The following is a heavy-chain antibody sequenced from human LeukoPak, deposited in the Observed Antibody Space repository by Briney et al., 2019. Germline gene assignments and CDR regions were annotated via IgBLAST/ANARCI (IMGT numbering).Heavy chain of an antibody. CDR2: ISYDGSNK. V-gene: IGHV3-30*18. J-gene: IGHJ1*01. D-gene: IGHD6-13*01. CDR1: GFTFSSYG. CDR3: AKDPSWYSSSWSKEYFQH. Sequence: GGSLRLSCAASGFTFSSYGMHWVRQAPGKGLEWVAVISYDGSNKYYADSVKGRFTISRDNSKNTLYLQMNSLRAGDTAVYYCAKDPSWYSSSWSKEYFQHWGQGTLVTVSS.